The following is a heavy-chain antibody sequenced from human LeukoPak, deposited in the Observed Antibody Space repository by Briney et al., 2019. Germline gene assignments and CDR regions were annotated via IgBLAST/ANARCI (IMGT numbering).Heavy chain of an antibody. CDR1: GGSFSGYY. V-gene: IGHV4-34*01. J-gene: IGHJ4*02. CDR2: INHSGST. Sequence: SETLSLTCAVYGGSFSGYYWSWIRQPPGKGLEWIGEINHSGSTNYNPSLKSRVTISVDTSKNQFSLKLSSVTAADTAVYYCAALGATASFDYWGQGTLVTVSS. CDR3: AALGATASFDY. D-gene: IGHD1-26*01.